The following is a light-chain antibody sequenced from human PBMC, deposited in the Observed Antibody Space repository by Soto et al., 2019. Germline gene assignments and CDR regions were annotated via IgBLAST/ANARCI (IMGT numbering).Light chain of an antibody. CDR2: GAS. V-gene: IGKV3-20*01. J-gene: IGKJ1*01. Sequence: EIVLTQSPGTLSLSPGERATLSCRASQSVSSSYLAWYQQKPGQAPRLLIYGASSSATGIQDRFSGSASGTDFPLTISRLEPEDFAVYYCQQYGTSPRTFGQGTKVEIK. CDR1: QSVSSSY. CDR3: QQYGTSPRT.